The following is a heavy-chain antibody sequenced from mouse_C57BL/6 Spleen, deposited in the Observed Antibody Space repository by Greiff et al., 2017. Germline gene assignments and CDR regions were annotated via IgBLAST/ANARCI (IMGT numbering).Heavy chain of an antibody. CDR1: GYAFSSSW. Sequence: QVQLQQSGPELVKPGASVTISCKASGYAFSSSWMNWVKQRPGKGLEWIGRIYPGDGDTNYNGCFKGMATLSADSSSSIAYMQLSSLASEDSAVYFCARDSSGYGFDYWGQGTTLTVSS. V-gene: IGHV1-82*01. CDR2: IYPGDGDT. D-gene: IGHD3-2*02. CDR3: ARDSSGYGFDY. J-gene: IGHJ2*01.